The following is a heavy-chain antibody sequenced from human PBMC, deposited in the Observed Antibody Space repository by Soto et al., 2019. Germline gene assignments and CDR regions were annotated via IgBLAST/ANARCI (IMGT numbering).Heavy chain of an antibody. CDR2: IDWDDDK. CDR3: ARIVSWGPTRIITVDAFDI. CDR1: GFSLSTSGMC. Sequence: SGPTLVNHTQTLTLTCTFSGFSLSTSGMCVSWIRQPPGKALEWLARIDWDDDKYYSTSLKTRLTISKDTSKNQVVLTMTNMDPVDTATYYCARIVSWGPTRIITVDAFDIWGQGTMVTVSS. D-gene: IGHD3-22*01. J-gene: IGHJ3*02. V-gene: IGHV2-70*11.